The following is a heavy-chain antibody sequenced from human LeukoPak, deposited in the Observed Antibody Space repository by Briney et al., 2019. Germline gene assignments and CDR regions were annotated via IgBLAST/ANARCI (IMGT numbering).Heavy chain of an antibody. Sequence: PSQTLSLTCTVSGGSISSGSYYWSWIRQPAGKGLEWIGRIYTSGSTNYNPSLESRVTISVDTSKNQFSLKLSSVTAADTAVYYCARGYDFWSGYPSGYMDVWGKGTTVTVSS. J-gene: IGHJ6*03. V-gene: IGHV4-61*02. CDR1: GGSISSGSYY. D-gene: IGHD3-3*01. CDR3: ARGYDFWSGYPSGYMDV. CDR2: IYTSGST.